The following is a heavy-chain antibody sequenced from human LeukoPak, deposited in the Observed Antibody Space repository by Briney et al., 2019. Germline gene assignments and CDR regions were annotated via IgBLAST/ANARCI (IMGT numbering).Heavy chain of an antibody. J-gene: IGHJ4*02. Sequence: GGSLRLSCAASGFPFNNYWMHWVRQAPGKGLVWVSRINNDGSYTNYADSVKGRFTISRDNAKNTVYLQMNSLRAEDTAVLYCVRDLVDPADYWGQGTLVTVSS. CDR3: VRDLVDPADY. V-gene: IGHV3-74*01. D-gene: IGHD2-8*02. CDR2: INNDGSYT. CDR1: GFPFNNYW.